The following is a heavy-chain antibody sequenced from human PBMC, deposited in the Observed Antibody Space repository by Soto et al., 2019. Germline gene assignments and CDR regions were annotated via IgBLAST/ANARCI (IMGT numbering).Heavy chain of an antibody. J-gene: IGHJ5*02. CDR2: INHSGTT. D-gene: IGHD1-1*01. Sequence: ETLSLTCCVYGASFSGYQWNWIRQSPGQGLEWIGEINHSGTTKYNPSLESRINLSVDTSKKQFSLKMFSVTAADTAIYYCARGWRFDPWGQETQVTVYS. CDR1: GASFSGYQ. CDR3: ARGWRFDP. V-gene: IGHV4-34*01.